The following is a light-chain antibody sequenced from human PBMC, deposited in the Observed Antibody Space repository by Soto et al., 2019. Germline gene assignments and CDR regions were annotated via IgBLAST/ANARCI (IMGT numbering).Light chain of an antibody. CDR2: EGS. Sequence: QSALTQPASVSGSPGESITISCIGTKNDIGSYRFVSWYQQHPGEAPKLMISEGSKRPSGTSNRFSGSKSGNTASLRISGLQAEDEADYYCSLYTSSSTYWVFGGGTKLTVL. CDR1: KNDIGSYRF. J-gene: IGLJ3*02. CDR3: SLYTSSSTYWV. V-gene: IGLV2-14*02.